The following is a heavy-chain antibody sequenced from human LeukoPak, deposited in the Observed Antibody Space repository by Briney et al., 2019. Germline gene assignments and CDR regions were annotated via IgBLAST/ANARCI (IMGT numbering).Heavy chain of an antibody. CDR3: ARDKNWKPDY. Sequence: ASVMVSSKASGYTFTTYGFSWGRQAPGQGREWMGWISAYNGNTNYAQRLQGRVTMTTGTSTSTVYMELRSLRSDDTAVYYCARDKNWKPDYWGQGTLVTVSS. J-gene: IGHJ4*02. V-gene: IGHV1-18*01. D-gene: IGHD1-1*01. CDR2: ISAYNGNT. CDR1: GYTFTTYG.